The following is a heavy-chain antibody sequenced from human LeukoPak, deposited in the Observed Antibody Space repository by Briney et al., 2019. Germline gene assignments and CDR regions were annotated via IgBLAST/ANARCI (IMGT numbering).Heavy chain of an antibody. CDR3: ARHVAVGETA. Sequence: PSETLSLTCAVYGGSFSGYYWSWIRQPPGKGLEWIGYIYYTGSTTYSPSYKSRVTISVDTSRNQISLKLTSVTAADTAVYYCARHVAVGETAWGQGTLVTVSS. CDR1: GGSFSGYY. D-gene: IGHD1-26*01. CDR2: IYYTGST. J-gene: IGHJ5*02. V-gene: IGHV4-59*08.